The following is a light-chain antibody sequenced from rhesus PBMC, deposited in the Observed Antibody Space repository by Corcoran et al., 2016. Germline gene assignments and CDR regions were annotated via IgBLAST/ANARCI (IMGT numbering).Light chain of an antibody. V-gene: IGKV3S9*01. CDR2: GAS. CDR3: QQYNNWNS. Sequence: EIVMTQSPATLSLSPGERATLSCRASQSVSSYVAWYQQKPGQAPRLQIYGASRRATGIPDRFRGSVYGTDFTLIISSLEPEDVGVYYCQQYNNWNSFGQGTKVEIK. J-gene: IGKJ2*01. CDR1: QSVSSY.